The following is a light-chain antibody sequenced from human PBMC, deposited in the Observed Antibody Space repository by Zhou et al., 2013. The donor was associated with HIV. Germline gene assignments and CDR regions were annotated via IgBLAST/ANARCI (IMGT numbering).Light chain of an antibody. V-gene: IGKV3-11*01. Sequence: EIVLTQSPAILSVSPGERATLSCRASQSVGTYLAWYQQKVGQAPRLLIYDASKRAAGIPAKFSGSGSGTDFTLTISSLEPEDSAVYYCQQRDNWPITFGQGTRLEI. CDR2: DAS. CDR1: QSVGTY. CDR3: QQRDNWPIT. J-gene: IGKJ5*01.